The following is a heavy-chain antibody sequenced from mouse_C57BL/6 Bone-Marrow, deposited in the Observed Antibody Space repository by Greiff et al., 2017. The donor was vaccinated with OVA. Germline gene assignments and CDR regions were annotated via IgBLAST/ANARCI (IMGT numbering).Heavy chain of an antibody. D-gene: IGHD1-1*01. CDR1: GFNIKDDY. CDR2: IDPENGDT. CDR3: TTFNYYGSSPFDY. Sequence: VQLQQSGAELVRPGASVKLSCTASGFNIKDDYMHWVKQRPEQGLEWIGWIDPENGDTEYASKFQGKATITADTSSNTAYLQLSSLTSEDTAVYYCTTFNYYGSSPFDYWGQGTTLTVSS. V-gene: IGHV14-4*01. J-gene: IGHJ2*01.